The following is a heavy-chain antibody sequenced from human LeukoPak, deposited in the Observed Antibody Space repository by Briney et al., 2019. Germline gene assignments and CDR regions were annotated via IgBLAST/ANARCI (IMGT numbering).Heavy chain of an antibody. J-gene: IGHJ6*03. CDR1: GLTFSSYW. Sequence: LPGGSLRLSCAASGLTFSSYWMSWVRQAPGKGLEWVANIKQDGSEKHYVDSVKGRFTISRDNAKNSLYLQMNSLRAEDTAVYYCARVGGYYYGSGSFPEPIYYYYYMDVWGKGTTVTVSS. D-gene: IGHD3-10*01. CDR3: ARVGGYYYGSGSFPEPIYYYYYMDV. V-gene: IGHV3-7*01. CDR2: IKQDGSEK.